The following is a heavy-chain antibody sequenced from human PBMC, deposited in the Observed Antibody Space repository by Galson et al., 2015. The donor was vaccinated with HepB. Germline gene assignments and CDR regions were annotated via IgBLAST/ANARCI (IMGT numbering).Heavy chain of an antibody. J-gene: IGHJ4*02. CDR2: ISSSGTTI. V-gene: IGHV3-11*01. CDR3: VVGRGAFDH. CDR1: GFTFTDYY. Sequence: SLRLSCAASGFTFTDYYMSWIRQAPGKGLEWVSYISSSGTTIYYADSVKGRFTISRDNAQNSLYLQMNSLRADDTAVYYCVVGRGAFDHWGQGTLVTVSS.